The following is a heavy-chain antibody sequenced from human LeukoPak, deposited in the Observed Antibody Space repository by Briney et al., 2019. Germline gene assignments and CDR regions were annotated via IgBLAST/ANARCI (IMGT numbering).Heavy chain of an antibody. J-gene: IGHJ4*02. D-gene: IGHD6-19*01. CDR1: GFTFTSSA. CDR2: IVVGSGNT. Sequence: ASVKVSCKASGFTFTSSAVQWVRQARGQRFEWIGWIVVGSGNTNYAQKFQERVTITRDMSTSTAYMEPSSLRSEDTAVYYCAAGVESSGWYVQNYFDYWGQGTLVTVSS. V-gene: IGHV1-58*01. CDR3: AAGVESSGWYVQNYFDY.